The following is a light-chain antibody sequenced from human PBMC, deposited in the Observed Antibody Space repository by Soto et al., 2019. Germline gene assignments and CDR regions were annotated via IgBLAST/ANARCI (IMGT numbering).Light chain of an antibody. V-gene: IGKV3-15*01. Sequence: EIVMTQSPATLSVSPGERATLSCRASQSVSSNLAWYQQKPGHAPRLLIYGASTRATGIPARFSGSGSGTEFTLTISSLQSEDFAVDYCQQYNNWSRTFGQGTKVEIK. CDR2: GAS. CDR1: QSVSSN. CDR3: QQYNNWSRT. J-gene: IGKJ1*01.